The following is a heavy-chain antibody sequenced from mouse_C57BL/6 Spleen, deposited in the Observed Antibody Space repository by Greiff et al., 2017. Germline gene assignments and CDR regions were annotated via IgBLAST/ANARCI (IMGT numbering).Heavy chain of an antibody. CDR2: ISSGGSYT. Sequence: EVQRVESGGDLVKPGGSLKLSCAASGFTFSSYGMSWVRQTPDKRLEWVATISSGGSYTYYPDSVKGRFTISRDNAKNTLYLQMSSLKSEDTAMYYCAREGSDYDVNYAMDYWGQGTSVTVSS. CDR3: AREGSDYDVNYAMDY. J-gene: IGHJ4*01. CDR1: GFTFSSYG. D-gene: IGHD2-4*01. V-gene: IGHV5-6*01.